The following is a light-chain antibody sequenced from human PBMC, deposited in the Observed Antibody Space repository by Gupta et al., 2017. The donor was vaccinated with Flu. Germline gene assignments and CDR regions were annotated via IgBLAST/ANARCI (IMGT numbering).Light chain of an antibody. CDR1: SSDVGGSDY. Sequence: QSALTQPASVSGSPGQSITISCTGTSSDVGGSDYVSWYQQHPDKAPKLIIDDVTNRPSGVSSRFSGSKSGNTDSLTIYGLQAEDETEYYCSSSKSGSTFEVFGTGTKVTVL. J-gene: IGLJ1*01. V-gene: IGLV2-14*01. CDR3: SSSKSGSTFEV. CDR2: DVT.